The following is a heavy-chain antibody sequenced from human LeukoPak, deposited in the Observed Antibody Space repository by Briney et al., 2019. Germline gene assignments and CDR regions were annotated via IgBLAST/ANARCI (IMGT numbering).Heavy chain of an antibody. CDR3: ARDVAAAGTYRAFDI. J-gene: IGHJ3*02. D-gene: IGHD6-13*01. Sequence: TSETLSLTCTVSGGSISGGGYYWSWIRQPPGKGLEWIGYIYHSGSTYYNPSLKSRVTISVDRSKNQFSLKLSSVTAADTAVYYCARDVAAAGTYRAFDIWGQGTMVTVSS. CDR2: IYHSGST. V-gene: IGHV4-30-2*01. CDR1: GGSISGGGYY.